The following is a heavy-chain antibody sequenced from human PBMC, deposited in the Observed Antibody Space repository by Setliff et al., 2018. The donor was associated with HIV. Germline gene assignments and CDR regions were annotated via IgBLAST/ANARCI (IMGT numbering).Heavy chain of an antibody. CDR1: GYTFTSYA. D-gene: IGHD1-26*01. J-gene: IGHJ5*02. CDR2: INPNSGGT. Sequence: ASVKVSCKASGYTFTSYAMHWVRQAPGQGLEWMGWINPNSGGTNYAQKFQGRVTMTRDTSISTAYMELSRLRSDDTAVYYCARDLGPGGGSYRMPINWFDPWGQGTLVTVSS. CDR3: ARDLGPGGGSYRMPINWFDP. V-gene: IGHV1-2*02.